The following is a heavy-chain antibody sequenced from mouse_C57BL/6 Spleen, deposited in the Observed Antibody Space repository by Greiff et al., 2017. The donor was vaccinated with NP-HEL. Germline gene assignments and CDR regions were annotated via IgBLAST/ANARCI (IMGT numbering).Heavy chain of an antibody. D-gene: IGHD2-4*01. Sequence: QVQLQQSGPELVKPGASVKISCKASGYAFSSSWMNWVKQRPGKGLEWIGRIYPGDGDTNYNGKFKGKATLTADKSSSTAYMQLSSLTSEDCAVYFCAREETYYDYDSWYFDVWGTGTTVTVSS. CDR2: IYPGDGDT. V-gene: IGHV1-82*01. J-gene: IGHJ1*03. CDR1: GYAFSSSW. CDR3: AREETYYDYDSWYFDV.